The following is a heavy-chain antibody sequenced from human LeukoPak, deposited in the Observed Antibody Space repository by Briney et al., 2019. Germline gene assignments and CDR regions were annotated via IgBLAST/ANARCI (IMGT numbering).Heavy chain of an antibody. CDR2: IYHSGST. V-gene: IGHV4-59*01. Sequence: PSETLSLTCTVSGDSITTYYWSWIRQPPGKGLEWIGHIYHSGSTKYNPSLKSRVTISIDTSKNQFSLKLSTVTAADTAVYYCARDLGSQGDCWGQGTLVTVSS. J-gene: IGHJ4*02. CDR3: ARDLGSQGDC. CDR1: GDSITTYY. D-gene: IGHD3-10*01.